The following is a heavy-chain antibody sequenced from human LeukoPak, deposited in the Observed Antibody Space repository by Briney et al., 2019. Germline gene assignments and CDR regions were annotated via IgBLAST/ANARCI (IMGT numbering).Heavy chain of an antibody. CDR3: ARELYVDY. Sequence: GRSLRLSCAASGFTFSSYAMHWVRQAPGKGLEWVAVISYDGSNKYYADSVKGRFTISRDNSKNTLYLQMNSLRAEDTAVYYCARELYVDYWGQGTLVTVSS. J-gene: IGHJ4*02. V-gene: IGHV3-30-3*01. D-gene: IGHD2-8*01. CDR2: ISYDGSNK. CDR1: GFTFSSYA.